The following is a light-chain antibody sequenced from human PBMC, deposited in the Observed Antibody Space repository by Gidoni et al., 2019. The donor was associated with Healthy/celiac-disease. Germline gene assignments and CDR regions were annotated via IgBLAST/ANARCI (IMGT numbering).Light chain of an antibody. Sequence: DIKMTQSPSTLSASLGDRVTITCRASQSISSWLAWYQQKPGKAPKLLIYKASSLESGVPSRFSGSGSGTEFTLTISSLQPDDFATYYCQQYNSYPMFTFXPXTKVDIK. V-gene: IGKV1-5*03. J-gene: IGKJ3*01. CDR1: QSISSW. CDR3: QQYNSYPMFT. CDR2: KAS.